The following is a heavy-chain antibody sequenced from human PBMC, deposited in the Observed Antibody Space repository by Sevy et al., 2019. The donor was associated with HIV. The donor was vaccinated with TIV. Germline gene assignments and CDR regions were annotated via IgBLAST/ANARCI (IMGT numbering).Heavy chain of an antibody. CDR2: ISYDGSNK. CDR1: GFTFSSYG. Sequence: GGSLRLSCAASGFTFSSYGMHWVRQAPGKGLEWVAVISYDGSNKYYTDSMEVRFTISRDNSKNTLYLQMNSLRTEDTAVYYCAKAPPGSSWTNCDYWGQGTLVTVSS. CDR3: AKAPPGSSWTNCDY. D-gene: IGHD6-13*01. V-gene: IGHV3-30*18. J-gene: IGHJ4*02.